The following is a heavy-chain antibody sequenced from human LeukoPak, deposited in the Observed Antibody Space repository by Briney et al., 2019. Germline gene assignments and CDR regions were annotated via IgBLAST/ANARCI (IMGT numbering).Heavy chain of an antibody. CDR1: GDTVSSDSAT. J-gene: IGHJ4*02. V-gene: IGHV6-1*01. Sequence: SQTLSLTCAISGDTVSSDSATWNWIRQSPSRGLEWLGRTYYRSKWYSHYAVSVKSRININADTSKNQFSLQLNSVTPEDTAVYYCARGPGTLASWGQGTLVTVSS. CDR2: TYYRSKWYS. CDR3: ARGPGTLAS.